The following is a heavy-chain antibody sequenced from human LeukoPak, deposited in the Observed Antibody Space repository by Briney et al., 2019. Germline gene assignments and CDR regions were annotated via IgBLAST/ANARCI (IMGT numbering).Heavy chain of an antibody. Sequence: GGSLRLSCAASGFTFSAHGMSWVRQAPGRGLEWVSSIEPSGFTIFYANSVKGRFTISRDNAKNSLYLQMNSLRPDDTALYFCASGIRERGFDYWGHGTLVTVSS. J-gene: IGHJ4*01. V-gene: IGHV3-21*01. D-gene: IGHD1-1*01. CDR3: ASGIRERGFDY. CDR1: GFTFSAHG. CDR2: IEPSGFTI.